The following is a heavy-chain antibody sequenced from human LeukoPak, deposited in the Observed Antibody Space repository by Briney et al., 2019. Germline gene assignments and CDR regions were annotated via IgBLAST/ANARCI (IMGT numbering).Heavy chain of an antibody. CDR3: AHFLPTHIVVANYYFDY. CDR2: ISCSGSTI. D-gene: IGHD2-21*01. CDR1: GFTFSDYY. V-gene: IGHV3-11*01. Sequence: GGSLRLSCAASGFTFSDYYMSWIRQAPGKGLEWVSYISCSGSTIYYADSVKGRFTISRDNSKNTLYLQMNSLRAEDTAVYYCAHFLPTHIVVANYYFDYWGKGTLVTVSS. J-gene: IGHJ4*02.